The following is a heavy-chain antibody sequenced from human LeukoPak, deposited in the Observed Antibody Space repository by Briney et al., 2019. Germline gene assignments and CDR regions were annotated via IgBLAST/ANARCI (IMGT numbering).Heavy chain of an antibody. CDR2: ISGSGGSK. D-gene: IGHD3-22*01. CDR1: GFTFSSYA. CDR3: AKDLSGYDSSGYS. Sequence: GGSLRLSCAASGFTFSSYAMSWVRQAPGKGLEWVSAISGSGGSKYYVDSVKGRFTISRDNSKNTLYLQMNSLRAEDTAVYYCAKDLSGYDSSGYSGGQGTLVTVSS. J-gene: IGHJ4*02. V-gene: IGHV3-23*01.